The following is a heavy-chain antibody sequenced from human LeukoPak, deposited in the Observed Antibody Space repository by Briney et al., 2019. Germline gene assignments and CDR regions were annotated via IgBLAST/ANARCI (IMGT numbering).Heavy chain of an antibody. V-gene: IGHV4-39*01. CDR2: IYYSGDT. J-gene: IGHJ4*02. CDR1: GGSISISSHY. D-gene: IGHD2-8*02. CDR3: SRLPTDLLAFDY. Sequence: PSETLSLTCSVSGGSISISSHYWGWIRQPPGKGLEWIGSIYYSGDTYYNPTLKSRVTISVDTSENQFSLKLSSVTAADTAVYYCSRLPTDLLAFDYWGQGTLVTVSS.